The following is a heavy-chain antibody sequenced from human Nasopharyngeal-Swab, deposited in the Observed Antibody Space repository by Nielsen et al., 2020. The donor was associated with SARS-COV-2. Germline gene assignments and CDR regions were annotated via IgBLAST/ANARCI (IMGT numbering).Heavy chain of an antibody. Sequence: GESLKISCEASGFTFTTSSMNWVRQAPGKGLEWVSSISTTSNYISYGDSVKGRFTISRDNAKNSLYLQMNSLRAEDTAVYYCARAGHIVVVPAALHSSSSNRPLGTWGQGTLVTVSS. CDR3: ARAGHIVVVPAALHSSSSNRPLGT. CDR1: GFTFTTSS. V-gene: IGHV3-21*01. D-gene: IGHD2-2*01. J-gene: IGHJ5*02. CDR2: ISTTSNYI.